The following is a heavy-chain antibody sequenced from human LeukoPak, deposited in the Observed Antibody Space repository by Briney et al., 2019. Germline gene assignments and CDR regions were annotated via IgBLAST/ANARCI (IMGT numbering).Heavy chain of an antibody. CDR1: GYTFTNYA. V-gene: IGHV7-4-1*02. CDR3: ARAFQRLGELSLPAY. J-gene: IGHJ4*02. D-gene: IGHD3-16*02. Sequence: SVKLSCKASGYTFTNYAMNWVRQAPGQGLEWMGWIHPSTGNPTYAQGFTGRFVFSLDTSLTTTYLQISSLEAEDTAVYYCARAFQRLGELSLPAYWGQGTLVTVSS. CDR2: IHPSTGNP.